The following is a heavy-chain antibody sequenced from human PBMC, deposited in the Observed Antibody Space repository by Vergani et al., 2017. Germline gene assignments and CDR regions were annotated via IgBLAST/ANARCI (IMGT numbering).Heavy chain of an antibody. Sequence: QVQLVESGGGVVQPGGSLRLSCAASGFTLSSYGMHWVRQAPGKGLEWVAFIQYDGSNKYYADSVKGRFTISRDNSKNTLYLQMNSLRTEDTAVYYCAKDLGSSTWWGWFDPWGQGTLVTVSS. CDR3: AKDLGSSTWWGWFDP. J-gene: IGHJ5*02. CDR1: GFTLSSYG. V-gene: IGHV3-30*02. D-gene: IGHD6-13*01. CDR2: IQYDGSNK.